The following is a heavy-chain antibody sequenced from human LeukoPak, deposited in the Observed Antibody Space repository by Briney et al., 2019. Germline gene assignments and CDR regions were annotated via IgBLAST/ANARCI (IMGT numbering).Heavy chain of an antibody. CDR1: GYSISSGYY. CDR3: AKTRERAHTYYYYMDA. CDR2: IYHSGST. Sequence: PSETLSLTCAVSGYSISSGYYWGWIRQPPGKGLEWIGSIYHSGSTYYNPSLKSRVTISVDTSKNQFSLKLSSVTAADTAVYYCAKTRERAHTYYYYMDAWGKGTTVTVSS. J-gene: IGHJ6*03. V-gene: IGHV4-38-2*01.